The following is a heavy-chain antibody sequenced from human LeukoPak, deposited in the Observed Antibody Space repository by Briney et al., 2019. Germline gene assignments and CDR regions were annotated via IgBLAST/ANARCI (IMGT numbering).Heavy chain of an antibody. D-gene: IGHD6-6*01. J-gene: IGHJ5*02. CDR3: ARGLGYSSSWKRFDP. V-gene: IGHV4-34*01. CDR2: INHSGST. CDR1: GGSFGGYY. Sequence: SETLSLTCAVYGGSFGGYYWSWIRQPPGKGLEWIGEINHSGSTNYNPSLKSRVTISVDTSKNQFSLKLSSVTAADTAVYYCARGLGYSSSWKRFDPWGQGTLVTVSS.